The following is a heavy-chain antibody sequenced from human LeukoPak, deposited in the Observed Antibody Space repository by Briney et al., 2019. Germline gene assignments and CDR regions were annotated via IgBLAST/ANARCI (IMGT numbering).Heavy chain of an antibody. V-gene: IGHV1-69*04. J-gene: IGHJ4*02. D-gene: IGHD6-13*01. CDR2: IIPILGIA. CDR3: ARDFAAAGNPRLDY. CDR1: GYTFTDYD. Sequence: GASVKVSCKASGYTFTDYDINWVRQAPGQGLEWMGRIIPILGIANYAQKFQGRVTITADRSTSTAYMELSSLRSEDTAVYYCARDFAAAGNPRLDYWGQGTLVTVSS.